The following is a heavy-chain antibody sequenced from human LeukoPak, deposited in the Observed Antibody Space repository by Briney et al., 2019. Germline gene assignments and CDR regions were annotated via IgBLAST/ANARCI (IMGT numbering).Heavy chain of an antibody. CDR2: IYSGGST. Sequence: GGSLRLSCAVSGFTVSSNYMSWVRQAPGEGLEWVSVIYSGGSTYYADSVKGRFTVSRDNSKNTLYLQVNSLRAEDTAVYYCARGLSGSYHYFDYWGQGTLVTVSS. D-gene: IGHD1-26*01. CDR1: GFTVSSNY. CDR3: ARGLSGSYHYFDY. V-gene: IGHV3-53*01. J-gene: IGHJ4*02.